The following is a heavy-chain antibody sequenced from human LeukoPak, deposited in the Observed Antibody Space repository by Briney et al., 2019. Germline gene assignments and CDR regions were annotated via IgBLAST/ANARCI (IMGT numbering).Heavy chain of an antibody. CDR2: IYPGDSDT. D-gene: IGHD3-10*01. V-gene: IGHV5-51*01. J-gene: IGHJ4*02. CDR3: ARHRASGSGSYYIRYFDY. CDR1: GYSFSTYW. Sequence: GESLKISCKGSGYSFSTYWIGWVRQMPGKGVEGMGIIYPGDSDTRYSPSFQGQVTISADKSISTAYLQWSSLKASDSAMYYCARHRASGSGSYYIRYFDYWGQGTLVTVSS.